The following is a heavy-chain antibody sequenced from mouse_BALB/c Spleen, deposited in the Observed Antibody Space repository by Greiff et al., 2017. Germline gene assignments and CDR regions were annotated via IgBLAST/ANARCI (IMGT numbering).Heavy chain of an antibody. CDR3: TRDQGTTASYYAMDY. V-gene: IGHV5-6-4*01. D-gene: IGHD1-2*01. J-gene: IGHJ4*01. Sequence: EVKLQESGGGLVKPGGSLKLSCAASGFTFSSYTMSWVRQTPEKRLEWVATISSGGSYTYYPDSVKGRFTISRDNAKNTLYLQMSSLKSEDTAMYYCTRDQGTTASYYAMDYWGQGTSVTVSS. CDR2: ISSGGSYT. CDR1: GFTFSSYT.